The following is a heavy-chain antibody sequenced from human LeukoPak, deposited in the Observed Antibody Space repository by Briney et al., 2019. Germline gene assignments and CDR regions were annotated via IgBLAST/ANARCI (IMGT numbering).Heavy chain of an antibody. V-gene: IGHV1-69*04. Sequence: SVKVSCKTSGGTFSTYAINWVRQAPGQGLEWMGRIIPISGRPNYAQKFQGRVTITADKSTSTVYMELSSLRSEDTAVYYCATDPRWEISPTKVWYFDYWGQGTLVTVSS. CDR2: IIPISGRP. D-gene: IGHD1-26*01. J-gene: IGHJ4*02. CDR1: GGTFSTYA. CDR3: ATDPRWEISPTKVWYFDY.